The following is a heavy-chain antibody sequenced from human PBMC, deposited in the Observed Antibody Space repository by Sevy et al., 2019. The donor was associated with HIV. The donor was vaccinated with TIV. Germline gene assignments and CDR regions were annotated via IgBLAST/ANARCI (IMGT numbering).Heavy chain of an antibody. D-gene: IGHD2-21*02. CDR2: INPGGGGT. CDR1: GYTFSSYY. CDR3: ARVHPCGGDCYYSDF. V-gene: IGHV1-46*01. J-gene: IGHJ4*02. Sequence: ASVKFSCKASGYTFSSYYIHWVRQAPGQALEWMGLINPGGGGTNYAQKFQGRVTLTRDMSTTTVYMELGSLRSEDTAVYYCARVHPCGGDCYYSDFWGQGTLVTVSS.